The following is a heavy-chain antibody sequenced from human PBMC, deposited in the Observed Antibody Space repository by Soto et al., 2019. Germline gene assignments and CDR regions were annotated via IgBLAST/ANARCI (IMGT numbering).Heavy chain of an antibody. J-gene: IGHJ6*02. Sequence: ASVKVSCKASGGTFSSYAISWVRQAPGQGLEWMGGIIPIFGTANYAQKFQGRVTITADESTSTAYMELSSLRSEDTAVYYCARSLTSDFWSGYQPPRYYGMDVWGQGTTVTVSS. CDR3: ARSLTSDFWSGYQPPRYYGMDV. V-gene: IGHV1-69*13. D-gene: IGHD3-3*01. CDR1: GGTFSSYA. CDR2: IIPIFGTA.